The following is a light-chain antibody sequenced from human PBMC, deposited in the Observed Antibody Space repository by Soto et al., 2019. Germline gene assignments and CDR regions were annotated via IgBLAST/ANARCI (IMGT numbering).Light chain of an antibody. Sequence: EIVMTQSPATLSVSPGESATLSCMASQSISSNLAWHQQKPGQAPRLLMYGASTRGAGVPARFSGSGSGTEFTLTISSLQSEDIALYYCQQYNNWSTFGQGTKLEI. CDR1: QSISSN. V-gene: IGKV3-15*01. J-gene: IGKJ2*02. CDR2: GAS. CDR3: QQYNNWST.